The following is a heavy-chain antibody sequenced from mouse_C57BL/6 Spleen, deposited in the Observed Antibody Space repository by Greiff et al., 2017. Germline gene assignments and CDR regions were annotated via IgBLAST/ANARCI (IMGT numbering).Heavy chain of an antibody. J-gene: IGHJ2*01. V-gene: IGHV5-17*01. CDR1: GFTFSDYG. CDR3: ARKAGTVLDY. CDR2: ISSGSSTI. Sequence: DVQLVESGGGLVQPGGSLKLSCAASGFTFSDYGMHWVRQAPGKGLELVAYISSGSSTIYYADTVKGRFPISRDNAKNTLFLQMTSLRSEDTAMYYCARKAGTVLDYWGQGTTLTVSS. D-gene: IGHD4-1*01.